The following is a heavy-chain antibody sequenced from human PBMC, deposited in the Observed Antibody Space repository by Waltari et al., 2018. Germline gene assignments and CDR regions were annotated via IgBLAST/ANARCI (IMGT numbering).Heavy chain of an antibody. J-gene: IGHJ6*02. CDR2: IKQDGSEK. CDR1: GFPFSSYW. D-gene: IGHD3-10*01. V-gene: IGHV3-7*01. Sequence: EVQLVESGGGLVQPGGSLRLSCAASGFPFSSYWMSWVRPAPGKGLEWVANIKQDGSEKYYVDSGKGRFTISRDNAKNSLYLQMNSLRAEDTAVYYCARDRRMVRGVINKNYYYYYGMDVWGQGTTVTVSS. CDR3: ARDRRMVRGVINKNYYYYYGMDV.